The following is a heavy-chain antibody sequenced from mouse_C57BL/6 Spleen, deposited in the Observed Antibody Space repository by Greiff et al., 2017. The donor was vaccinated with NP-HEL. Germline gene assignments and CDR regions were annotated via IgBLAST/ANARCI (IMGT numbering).Heavy chain of an antibody. Sequence: VQLQQSGPELVKPGASVKISCKASGYSFTGYYLNWVQQSPETSLEWIGEINPSTGGTTYNQKFKAKATLTVYKSSSTAYMQLKSLTSEDSAVYYCARSSYDFAYWGQGTLVTVSA. CDR1: GYSFTGYY. J-gene: IGHJ3*01. V-gene: IGHV1-42*01. CDR2: INPSTGGT. CDR3: ARSSYDFAY. D-gene: IGHD2-10*01.